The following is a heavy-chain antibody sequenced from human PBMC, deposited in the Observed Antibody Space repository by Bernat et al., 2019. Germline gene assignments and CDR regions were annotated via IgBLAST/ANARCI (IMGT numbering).Heavy chain of an antibody. V-gene: IGHV3-30*18. J-gene: IGHJ4*02. CDR3: AKVPSSGWNDVEY. Sequence: VQLVESGGGLVQPGGSLRLSCAASGFTFSSYWMSWVRQAPGKGLEWVAVISYDGSNKYYADSMKGRFTISRDNSKNTLYLQMNSLRAEDTAVYYCAKVPSSGWNDVEYWGQGTLVTVSS. D-gene: IGHD6-19*01. CDR2: ISYDGSNK. CDR1: GFTFSSYW.